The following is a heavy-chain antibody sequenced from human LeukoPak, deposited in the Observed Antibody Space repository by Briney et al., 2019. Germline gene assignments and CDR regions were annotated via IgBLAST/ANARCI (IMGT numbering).Heavy chain of an antibody. CDR1: GYTFTSYD. D-gene: IGHD6-19*01. J-gene: IGHJ6*03. CDR2: MNPNSGNT. V-gene: IGHV1-8*01. Sequence: ASVKVSCKASGYTFTSYDINWVRQATGQGLEWMGWMNPNSGNTGYAQKFQGRVTMTRSTSISTAYMELSSLGSEDTAVYYCARVASSGSLYYYYYYMDVWGKGTTVTVSS. CDR3: ARVASSGSLYYYYYYMDV.